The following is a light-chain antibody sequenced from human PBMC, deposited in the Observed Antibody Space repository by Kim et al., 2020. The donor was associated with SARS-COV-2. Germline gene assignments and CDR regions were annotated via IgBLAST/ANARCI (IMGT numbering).Light chain of an antibody. CDR3: QQYGSSPPYS. J-gene: IGKJ2*03. V-gene: IGKV3-20*01. CDR1: QSVSSSY. Sequence: SPGERATLSCRASQSVSSSYLAWYQQKPGQAPRLLIYDASSRATGIPDRFSGSGSGTDFTLTISRLEPEDFAVYYCQQYGSSPPYSFGQGTKLEIK. CDR2: DAS.